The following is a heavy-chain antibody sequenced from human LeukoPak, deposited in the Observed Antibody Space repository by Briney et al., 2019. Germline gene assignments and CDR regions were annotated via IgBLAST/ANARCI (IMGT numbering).Heavy chain of an antibody. CDR3: ARIRRGWSQNWDY. CDR1: GFTCSSYL. V-gene: IGHV3-7*01. CDR2: IKQDGSEK. J-gene: IGHJ4*02. Sequence: GGSLRLSCAASGFTCSSYLMSWVRQAPGKGLEWVANIKQDGSEKYYVDSVKGRFTISRDNAKNSLYLQMNSLRAEDTAVYYCARIRRGWSQNWDYWGQGTLVTVSS. D-gene: IGHD6-19*01.